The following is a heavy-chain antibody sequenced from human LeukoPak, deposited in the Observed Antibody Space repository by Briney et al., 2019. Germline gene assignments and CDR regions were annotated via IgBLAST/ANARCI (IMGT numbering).Heavy chain of an antibody. V-gene: IGHV4-31*03. Sequence: PSETLSLTCTVSGGSISSGGYYWIWIRQHPGKGLEGIGYIYYSGSTYYNPSLKSRVTISVDTSKNQSSLKLSSVTAADKAVYYCARGAYSYGYLRDWYYFDYWGQGTLVTVSS. CDR2: IYYSGST. J-gene: IGHJ4*02. D-gene: IGHD5-18*01. CDR1: GGSISSGGYY. CDR3: ARGAYSYGYLRDWYYFDY.